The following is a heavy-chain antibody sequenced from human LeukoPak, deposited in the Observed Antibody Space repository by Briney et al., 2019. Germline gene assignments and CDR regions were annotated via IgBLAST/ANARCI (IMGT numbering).Heavy chain of an antibody. CDR2: INSDGSTT. J-gene: IGHJ4*02. CDR3: AIDLFIVGASRDH. CDR1: GFTFSYYW. Sequence: GGSLRLSCAASGFTFSYYWMHWVRQAPGKGLVWVSRINSDGSTTDYADSVKGRFTISRDNAKNTLYLHLNYLWCQDPAVYCCAIDLFIVGASRDHWGQGTLVTVSS. V-gene: IGHV3-74*01. D-gene: IGHD1-26*01.